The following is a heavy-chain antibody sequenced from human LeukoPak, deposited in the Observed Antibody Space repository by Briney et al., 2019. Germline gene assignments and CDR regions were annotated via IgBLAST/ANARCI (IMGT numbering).Heavy chain of an antibody. CDR1: GFTFSSYA. J-gene: IGHJ4*02. CDR2: ISYDGSNK. D-gene: IGHD2-2*03. Sequence: GGSLRLSCAASGFTFSSYAMHWVRQAPGKGLEWVAVISYDGSNKYYADSVKGRFTISRDNSKNTLYLQMNSLRAEDTAVYYCARNGYEYYFVYWGQGTLVTVSS. V-gene: IGHV3-30-3*01. CDR3: ARNGYEYYFVY.